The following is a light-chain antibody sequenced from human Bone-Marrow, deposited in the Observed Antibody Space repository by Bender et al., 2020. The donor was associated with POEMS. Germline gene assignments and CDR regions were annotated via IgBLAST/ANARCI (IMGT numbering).Light chain of an antibody. Sequence: SYVLTQPPSVSVAPGQTTRITCGGNNIGTKSVHWYQQKPGQAPVLVVYDDSDRPSGIPERFSGSNSGNTATLTISRVVAGDEADYYCQVWDITTNHWVFGGGTKVTVL. CDR3: QVWDITTNHWV. J-gene: IGLJ3*02. V-gene: IGLV3-21*02. CDR2: DDS. CDR1: NIGTKS.